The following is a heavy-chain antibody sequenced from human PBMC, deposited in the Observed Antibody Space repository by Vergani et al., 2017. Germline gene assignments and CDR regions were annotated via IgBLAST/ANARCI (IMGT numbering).Heavy chain of an antibody. J-gene: IGHJ4*02. CDR3: AKEGGGYCSGGTCYLEY. CDR2: IRSDESRR. CDR1: GFTFNSYG. D-gene: IGHD2-15*01. Sequence: QVQLVESGGGVVQPGGSLRLSCAASGFTFNSYGMHWVRQAPGKGLEWVASIRSDESRRYYGDSMEGPFTISRDNSKNTLYLQMNSLRPEDTAVYYCAKEGGGYCSGGTCYLEYWGQGTLVIVSS. V-gene: IGHV3-30*02.